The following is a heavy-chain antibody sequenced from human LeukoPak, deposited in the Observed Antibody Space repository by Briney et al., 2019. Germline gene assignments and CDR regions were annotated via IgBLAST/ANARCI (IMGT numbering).Heavy chain of an antibody. CDR2: INPSGGST. J-gene: IGHJ4*02. V-gene: IGHV1-46*01. CDR3: ARDHGSAYYRAPRH. CDR1: GYIFTNYY. D-gene: IGHD3-10*01. Sequence: ASVKVSCKASGYIFTNYYMHWVRQAPGQGLEWMGAINPSGGSTTYAQKFQGRVTMTRDTSTSTVYMELSSLRSEDTAVYYCARDHGSAYYRAPRHWGQGTLVTVSS.